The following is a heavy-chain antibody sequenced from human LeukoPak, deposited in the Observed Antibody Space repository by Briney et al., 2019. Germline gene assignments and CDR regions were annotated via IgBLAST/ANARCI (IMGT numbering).Heavy chain of an antibody. CDR3: AKGEIVVVPAAPDY. V-gene: IGHV3-30*18. J-gene: IGHJ4*02. CDR2: ISYDGSNK. Sequence: GGSLRLSCAASGFTFSSYAMSWVRQAPGKGLEWVAVISYDGSNKYYADSVKGRFTISRDNSKNTLYLQMNSLRAEDTAVYYCAKGEIVVVPAAPDYWGQGPLVTVSS. CDR1: GFTFSSYA. D-gene: IGHD2-2*01.